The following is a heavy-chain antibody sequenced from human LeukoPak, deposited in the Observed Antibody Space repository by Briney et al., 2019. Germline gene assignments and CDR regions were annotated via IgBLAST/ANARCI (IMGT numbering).Heavy chain of an antibody. Sequence: GGSLRLSCAASGFTFSSYWMHWVRQAPGKGLVWVSRINTDGSSTSYADSVKGRFTISRDNAKNTLYLQMNSLRAEDTAVYYCAREGYYDFCAGCDWFDPWGQGTLVTVSS. CDR2: INTDGSST. D-gene: IGHD3-3*01. J-gene: IGHJ5*02. V-gene: IGHV3-74*01. CDR1: GFTFSSYW. CDR3: AREGYYDFCAGCDWFDP.